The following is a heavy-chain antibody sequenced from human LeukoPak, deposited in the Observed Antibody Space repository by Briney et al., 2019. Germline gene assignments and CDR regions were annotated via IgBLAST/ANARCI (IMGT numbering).Heavy chain of an antibody. J-gene: IGHJ4*02. CDR1: GFTFSSFA. CDR2: ISGSGGST. CDR3: AKARSSTVTTSFDY. Sequence: GGSLRLSCAASGFTFSSFAMTWVRRAPGEGLEWVSTISGSGGSTYYADSVKGRFTISRDNSKNTLYLQMNSLRAEDTAVYYCAKARSSTVTTSFDYWGQGTLVTVSS. D-gene: IGHD4-17*01. V-gene: IGHV3-23*01.